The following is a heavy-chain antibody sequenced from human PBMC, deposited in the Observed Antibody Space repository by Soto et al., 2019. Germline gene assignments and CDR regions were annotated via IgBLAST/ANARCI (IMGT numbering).Heavy chain of an antibody. D-gene: IGHD5-12*01. Sequence: ASVKVSCKASGGTFSSYAISWVRQAPGQGLEWMGGIIPIFGTANYAQKFQGRVTITADESTSTAYMELSSLRSEDTAVYYCARGVPRYSGYDPFDYWGQGTLVTVSS. CDR1: GGTFSSYA. J-gene: IGHJ4*02. CDR3: ARGVPRYSGYDPFDY. CDR2: IIPIFGTA. V-gene: IGHV1-69*13.